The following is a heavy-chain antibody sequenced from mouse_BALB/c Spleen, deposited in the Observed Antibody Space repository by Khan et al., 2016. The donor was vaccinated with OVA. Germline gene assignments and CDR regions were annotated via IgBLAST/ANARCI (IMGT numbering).Heavy chain of an antibody. CDR1: GYTFTNYW. J-gene: IGHJ2*01. CDR3: ASGGITTGYFYY. V-gene: IGHV1-87*01. D-gene: IGHD1-1*01. Sequence: VQLQQSGAELARPGTSVKLSCKASGYTFTNYWMQWVKQRPGHGLEWIGTTYPGNGDTRYTQNIKVKATLTADKTSNKAFMQLSSLASEDSAVYYCASGGITTGYFYYWGLGTTLTVSS. CDR2: TYPGNGDT.